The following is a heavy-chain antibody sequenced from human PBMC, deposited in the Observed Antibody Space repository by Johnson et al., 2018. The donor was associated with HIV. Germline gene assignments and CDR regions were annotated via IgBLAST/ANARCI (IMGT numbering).Heavy chain of an antibody. D-gene: IGHD3-22*01. CDR1: GFPFSNYP. V-gene: IGHV3-33*08. CDR2: IWYDGTNK. CDR3: ARDRAEAYYYDRSGRKSGFDI. Sequence: QVQLVASGGGVVRPGRSLRLSCTASGFPFSNYPMHWVRQAPGKGLEWVALIWYDGTNKYYADSVKGRFTILRDTSKNTRYLQMNSLRAEDTAVYSCARDRAEAYYYDRSGRKSGFDIWGQGTMVTVSS. J-gene: IGHJ3*02.